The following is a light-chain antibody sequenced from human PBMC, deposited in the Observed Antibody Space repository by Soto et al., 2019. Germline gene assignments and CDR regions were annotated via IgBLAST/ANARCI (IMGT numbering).Light chain of an antibody. CDR2: LGS. Sequence: DIVMTQSPLSLPVTPGEPASISCRSTQSLLHRNGYNYLDWFLQKPGQSPQLLIYLGSSRASGVPDRSSGSGSGSDFTLKISRVEAEDVGVYYCMQALQTPYTFGHGTKLEI. CDR1: QSLLHRNGYNY. V-gene: IGKV2-28*01. J-gene: IGKJ2*01. CDR3: MQALQTPYT.